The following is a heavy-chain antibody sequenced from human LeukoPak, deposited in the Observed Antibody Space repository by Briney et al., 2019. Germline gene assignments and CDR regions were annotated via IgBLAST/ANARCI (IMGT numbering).Heavy chain of an antibody. CDR3: AKDKRAFPCGYFDY. CDR1: GFDFSNQA. J-gene: IGHJ4*02. Sequence: GGSLRLSCAASGFDFSNQAMSWVRQAPGKGLEWVSGISGGGGATYSADSVKGRFTISRDNSKNTMYLQMNSLRAEDTAVYYCAKDKRAFPCGYFDYWGQGTLVTVSS. CDR2: ISGGGGAT. V-gene: IGHV3-23*01.